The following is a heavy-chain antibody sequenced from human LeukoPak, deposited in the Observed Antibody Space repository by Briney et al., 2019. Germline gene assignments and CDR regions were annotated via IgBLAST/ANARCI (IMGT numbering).Heavy chain of an antibody. D-gene: IGHD2-21*02. CDR2: IKSKTDGGTT. J-gene: IGHJ4*02. V-gene: IGHV3-15*01. CDR3: AKWGCSGSDCYPFDY. Sequence: GGSLRLSCAASGFTFSNAWMSWVRQAPGKGLEWVGRIKSKTDGGTTDYAAPVKGRFTISRDDSKNTLYLQMNSLRAEDTAVYYCAKWGCSGSDCYPFDYWGQGTLVTVSS. CDR1: GFTFSNAW.